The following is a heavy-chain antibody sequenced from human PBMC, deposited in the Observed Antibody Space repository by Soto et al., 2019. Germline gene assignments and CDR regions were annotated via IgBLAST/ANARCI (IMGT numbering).Heavy chain of an antibody. D-gene: IGHD2-21*02. Sequence: PSETLSLTCTVSGASIGSGGYYWSWIRQVPGKGLEWIGYIHNSGNTYYNPSLKSRLTISRDTSKNQFSLKVSSVTVADTAVYYCARSCGGDCYTERPEYFQRWGQGTLVTVSS. V-gene: IGHV4-31*03. CDR2: IHNSGNT. CDR3: ARSCGGDCYTERPEYFQR. CDR1: GASIGSGGYY. J-gene: IGHJ1*01.